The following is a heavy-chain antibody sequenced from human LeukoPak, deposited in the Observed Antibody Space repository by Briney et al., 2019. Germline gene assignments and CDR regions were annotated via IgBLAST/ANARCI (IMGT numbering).Heavy chain of an antibody. CDR1: GLTFSSYE. Sequence: GGSLRLSCAASGLTFSSYEMNWVRQATGRGLEWVSYISSSGSTIYYADSVKGRFTISRDNAKNSLYLQMNSLRAEDAAVYYCAELGITMIGGVWGKGTTVTISS. D-gene: IGHD3-10*02. V-gene: IGHV3-48*03. CDR2: ISSSGSTI. J-gene: IGHJ6*04. CDR3: AELGITMIGGV.